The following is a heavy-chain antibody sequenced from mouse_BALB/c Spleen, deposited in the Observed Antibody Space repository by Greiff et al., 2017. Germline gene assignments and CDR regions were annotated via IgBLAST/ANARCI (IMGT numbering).Heavy chain of an antibody. CDR1: GFTFSSFG. CDR3: ASPIYYDYDGFAY. V-gene: IGHV5-17*02. D-gene: IGHD2-4*01. Sequence: EVQVVESGGGLVQPGGSRKLSCAASGFTFSSFGMHWVRQAPEKGLEWVAYISSGSSTIYYADTVKGRFTISRDNPKNTLFLQMTSLRSEDTAMYYCASPIYYDYDGFAYWGQGTLVTVSA. J-gene: IGHJ3*01. CDR2: ISSGSSTI.